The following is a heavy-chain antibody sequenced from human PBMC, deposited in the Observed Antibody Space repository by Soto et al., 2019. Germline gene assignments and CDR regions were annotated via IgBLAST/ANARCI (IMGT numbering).Heavy chain of an antibody. V-gene: IGHV4-30-4*01. D-gene: IGHD5-18*01. J-gene: IGHJ4*02. Sequence: SVTLSLTCTVSGGSVTSDEDYWTWIRQSPGKGLEWIGYISNSGSTGYNPSLKTRLSMSVDRSKNQFTLRLTSVTAADTAVYFCATESGSTYGYFDHWGQGTQVTVSS. CDR2: ISNSGST. CDR3: ATESGSTYGYFDH. CDR1: GGSVTSDEDY.